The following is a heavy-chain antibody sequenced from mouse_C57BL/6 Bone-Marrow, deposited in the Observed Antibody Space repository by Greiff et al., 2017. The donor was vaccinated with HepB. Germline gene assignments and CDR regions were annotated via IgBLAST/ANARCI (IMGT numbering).Heavy chain of an antibody. J-gene: IGHJ2*01. CDR1: GYTFTSYW. CDR3: ARDLLRYFDY. Sequence: VQLQQPGAELVMPGASVKLSCKASGYTFTSYWMHWVKQRPGQGLEWIGEIDPSDSYTNYNQKFKGKSTLTVDKSSSTAYMQLSSLTSEDSAVYYCARDLLRYFDYWGQGTTLTVSS. D-gene: IGHD2-1*01. CDR2: IDPSDSYT. V-gene: IGHV1-69*01.